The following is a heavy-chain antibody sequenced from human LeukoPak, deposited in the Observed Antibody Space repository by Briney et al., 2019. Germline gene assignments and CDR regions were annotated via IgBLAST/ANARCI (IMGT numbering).Heavy chain of an antibody. J-gene: IGHJ6*03. Sequence: SETLSLTCAVSGGSISSSNWCSGFRQPPGKELEWMGETNHNGRTNYNPSLKSRVTISVDKSKNQFSLKLSSVTAADTAVYYCARVLIRAARPKNYMDVWGKGTTVTVSS. CDR2: TNHNGRT. V-gene: IGHV4-4*02. CDR1: GGSISSSNW. D-gene: IGHD6-6*01. CDR3: ARVLIRAARPKNYMDV.